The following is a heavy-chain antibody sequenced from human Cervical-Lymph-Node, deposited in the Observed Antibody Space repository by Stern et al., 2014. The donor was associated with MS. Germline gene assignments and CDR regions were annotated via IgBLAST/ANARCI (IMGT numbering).Heavy chain of an antibody. Sequence: QLQLQQWGAGLLKPSETLSLTCAVYGGSFSGYYWSWIRQPPGKGLEWIGEINHSGSTNHNPSLKSRVTISVDTSKNQFSLKLSSVTAADTAVYYCARGQGSGWRLYNWFDPWGQGTLVTVSS. D-gene: IGHD6-19*01. CDR2: INHSGST. CDR1: GGSFSGYY. J-gene: IGHJ5*02. V-gene: IGHV4-34*01. CDR3: ARGQGSGWRLYNWFDP.